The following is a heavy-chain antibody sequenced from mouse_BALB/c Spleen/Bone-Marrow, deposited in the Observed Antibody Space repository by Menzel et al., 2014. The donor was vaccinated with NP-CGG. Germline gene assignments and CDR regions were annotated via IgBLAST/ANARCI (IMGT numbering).Heavy chain of an antibody. Sequence: VHLQQPGAELVKPGASVKLSCTASGFNIKDSYIHWVKRRPEQGLEWIGRIDPANGNTNYDPKFQGKATIAADTSSNTAYLHLNSLTSEDTAVYYCARSPGKVNYWGQGTLVTVSA. CDR3: ARSPGKVNY. CDR1: GFNIKDSY. D-gene: IGHD1-3*01. V-gene: IGHV14-3*02. CDR2: IDPANGNT. J-gene: IGHJ3*01.